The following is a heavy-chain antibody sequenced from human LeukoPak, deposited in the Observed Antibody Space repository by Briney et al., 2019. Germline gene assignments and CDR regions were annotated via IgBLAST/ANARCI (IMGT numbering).Heavy chain of an antibody. J-gene: IGHJ4*02. CDR2: IQYDGSNK. CDR3: SRAGNEQLDY. CDR1: GSTFSSYG. Sequence: PGGSLRLSCVASGSTFSSYGMHWVRQAPGKGLEWVAFIQYDGSNKYYGDSVKGRFTLSRDNSKNTLYLQMSSLRPEDTAVYYCSRAGNEQLDYWGQGTLVTVSS. D-gene: IGHD1-1*01. V-gene: IGHV3-30*02.